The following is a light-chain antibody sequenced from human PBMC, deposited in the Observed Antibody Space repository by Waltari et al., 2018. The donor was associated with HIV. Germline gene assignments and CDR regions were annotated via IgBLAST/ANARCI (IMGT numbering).Light chain of an antibody. CDR3: QQYNDWPLFT. V-gene: IGKV3-15*01. CDR1: QSISNN. CDR2: WSS. J-gene: IGKJ3*01. Sequence: EIVMTQSPATLSVSPGDRATLSCSASQSISNNLAWYQQKPGQPPRLLIYWSSTRATGVPASFSGSGSGTDFTLTINSLQSEDFAVYCCQQYNDWPLFTFGPGTKVEIK.